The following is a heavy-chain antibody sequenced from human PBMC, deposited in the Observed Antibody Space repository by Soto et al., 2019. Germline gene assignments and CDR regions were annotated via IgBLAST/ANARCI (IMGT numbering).Heavy chain of an antibody. Sequence: QVQLQESGPGLVKPSQTLSLTCTVSGGSISSGGYYWSWIRQHPGKGLEWIGYIYYSGSTYYNPSLKSRVTTSVDTSKNQFSLELSSVTAADTAVYYCARGPGYSRGWYGILPPYYFDYWGQGTLVTVSS. CDR3: ARGPGYSRGWYGILPPYYFDY. V-gene: IGHV4-31*03. J-gene: IGHJ4*02. D-gene: IGHD6-19*01. CDR1: GGSISSGGYY. CDR2: IYYSGST.